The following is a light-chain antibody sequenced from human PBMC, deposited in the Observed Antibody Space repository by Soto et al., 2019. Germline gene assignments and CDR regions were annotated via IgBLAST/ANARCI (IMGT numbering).Light chain of an antibody. J-gene: IGLJ1*01. CDR1: SSDVGGYDY. CDR3: ISYASINTYV. Sequence: QSALTQPASVSGSPGQSITICCTGTSSDVGGYDYVSWYQQHPGRAPKLMIYDVTNRPSGVSNRFSGSKSGNTAHLTISGLQAEDEADYYCISYASINTYVFGTGTRSPS. CDR2: DVT. V-gene: IGLV2-14*01.